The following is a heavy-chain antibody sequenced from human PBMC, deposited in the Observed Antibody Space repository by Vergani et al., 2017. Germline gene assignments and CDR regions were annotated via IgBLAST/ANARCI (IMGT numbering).Heavy chain of an antibody. Sequence: QVQLVQSGAEVKKPGASVKVSCKASGYTFTSYGISWVRQAPGQGLEWMGGIIPIFGTANYAQKCQGRVTITADESTSTAYMELSSLRSEDTAVYYCARTRSQYSSSSEAFDIWGQGTMVTVSS. V-gene: IGHV1-69*13. CDR3: ARTRSQYSSSSEAFDI. CDR1: GYTFTSYG. CDR2: IIPIFGTA. J-gene: IGHJ3*02. D-gene: IGHD6-6*01.